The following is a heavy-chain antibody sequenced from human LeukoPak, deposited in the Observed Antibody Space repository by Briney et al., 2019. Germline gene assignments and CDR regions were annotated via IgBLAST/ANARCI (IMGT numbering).Heavy chain of an antibody. CDR1: GFTFNKHA. CDR3: ARGGGAGWGTFDV. CDR2: TIDSGAST. D-gene: IGHD3-16*01. V-gene: IGHV3-23*01. Sequence: QPGGSLRLSCAASGFTFNKHAMSWVRQTPGKGLEWVSTTIDSGASTYYADSVKGRFTISRDNSKDTLFVQMNTLRAEDTALYFCARGGGAGWGTFDVWGQGTMVTVSS. J-gene: IGHJ3*01.